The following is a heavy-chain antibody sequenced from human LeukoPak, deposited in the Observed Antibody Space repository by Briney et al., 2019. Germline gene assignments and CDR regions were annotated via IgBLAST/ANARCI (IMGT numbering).Heavy chain of an antibody. CDR2: INHSGST. Sequence: PSETLSLTCAVYGGSFSGYYWSWIRQPPGKGLEWIGEINHSGSTNYNPSLTSRVTISVDTSKNQFSLKLSSVTAADTAVYYCARGGDHTVTTFGYYYYMDVWGKGTTVTVSS. V-gene: IGHV4-34*01. CDR1: GGSFSGYY. J-gene: IGHJ6*03. D-gene: IGHD4-17*01. CDR3: ARGGDHTVTTFGYYYYMDV.